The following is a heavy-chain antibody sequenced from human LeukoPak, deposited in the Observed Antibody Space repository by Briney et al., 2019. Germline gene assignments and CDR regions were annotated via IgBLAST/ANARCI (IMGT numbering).Heavy chain of an antibody. CDR3: ARGRAQLPYFDY. Sequence: PSETLSLTCTVSGGSISSYYWSWIRQPPGKGLEWIGYIYYGGSTNYNPSLKSRVTISVDTSKNQFSLKLTSVTAADTAVYYCARGRAQLPYFDYWGQGTLVTVSS. CDR2: IYYGGST. V-gene: IGHV4-59*01. CDR1: GGSISSYY. J-gene: IGHJ4*02. D-gene: IGHD2-2*01.